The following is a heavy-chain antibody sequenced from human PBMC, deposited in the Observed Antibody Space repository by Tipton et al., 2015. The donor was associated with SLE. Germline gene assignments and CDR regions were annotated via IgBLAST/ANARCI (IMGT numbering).Heavy chain of an antibody. CDR2: IYHSGST. CDR3: AKGGGDILTGYYPVLDYYYMDV. D-gene: IGHD3-9*01. V-gene: IGHV4-38-2*01. Sequence: TLSLTCAVSGYSISSGYYWGWIRQPPGKGLEWIGSIYHSGSTYYNPSLKGRVTISVDTSKNQFSLKLSSVTAADTAVYYCAKGGGDILTGYYPVLDYYYMDVWGKGTTVTVSS. J-gene: IGHJ6*03. CDR1: GYSISSGYY.